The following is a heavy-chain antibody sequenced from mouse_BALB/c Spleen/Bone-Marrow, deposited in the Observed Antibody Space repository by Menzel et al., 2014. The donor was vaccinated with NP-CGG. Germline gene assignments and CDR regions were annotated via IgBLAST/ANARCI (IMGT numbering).Heavy chain of an antibody. J-gene: IGHJ2*01. CDR2: IRNKANCYTT. CDR3: ARDKGRVFFDY. V-gene: IGHV7-3*02. Sequence: EVQGVESGGGLVQPGGSLRLSCATSGFTFTDYYMSWVRQPPGKALEWLGFIRNKANCYTTEYSASVKGRFTISRDNSQNILYLQMNTLRAEDSATYYCARDKGRVFFDYWGQGTTLTVSS. CDR1: GFTFTDYY.